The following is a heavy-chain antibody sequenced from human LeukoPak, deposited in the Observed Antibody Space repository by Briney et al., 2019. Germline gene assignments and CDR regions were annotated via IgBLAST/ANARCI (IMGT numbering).Heavy chain of an antibody. D-gene: IGHD3-10*01. CDR3: AKQGGSGDYFTEDPFDY. V-gene: IGHV4-39*01. CDR1: GGSIRFSTYY. J-gene: IGHJ4*02. Sequence: PSETLSLTCTVSGGSIRFSTYYWGWLRQPPGKGLEWVERISSSGTTYYNSSLKRRVIVFIDKSKNQFSLKLTSVPTADTAVYYCAKQGGSGDYFTEDPFDYWGQGTLVTVSS. CDR2: ISSSGTT.